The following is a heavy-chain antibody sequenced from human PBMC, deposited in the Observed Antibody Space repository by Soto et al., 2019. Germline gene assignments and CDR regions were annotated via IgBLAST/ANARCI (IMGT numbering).Heavy chain of an antibody. V-gene: IGHV3-15*01. CDR1: GVNFLDVW. CDR3: VRILQYFGAPRAYFDL. D-gene: IGHD3-10*01. J-gene: IGHJ2*01. Sequence: PGGSLRLSCAASGVNFLDVWMSWVRQTPGKGLEWVGRIQSKADGGTAEYGTPLKGRATISRDDSTNTLDLLMNNLKTEDTGVYFCVRILQYFGAPRAYFDLWGRGTLVTVSS. CDR2: IQSKADGGTA.